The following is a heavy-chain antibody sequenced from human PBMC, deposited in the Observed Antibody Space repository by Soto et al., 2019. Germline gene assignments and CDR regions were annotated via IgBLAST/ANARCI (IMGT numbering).Heavy chain of an antibody. J-gene: IGHJ4*02. CDR3: AKDGGAGISFG. CDR2: ISGSGGST. V-gene: IGHV3-23*01. D-gene: IGHD6-19*01. Sequence: EGQLLESGGGLVQPGGSLRLSCAASGFTFSSYAMSWVRQAPGKGLEWVSAISGSGGSTDYADSVKGRFTIYRDNSKNTLYLQMNSLRAEDTAVYYCAKDGGAGISFGWGQGPLVTVSS. CDR1: GFTFSSYA.